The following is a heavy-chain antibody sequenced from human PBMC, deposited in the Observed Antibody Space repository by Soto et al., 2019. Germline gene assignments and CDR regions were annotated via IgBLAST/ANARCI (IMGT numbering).Heavy chain of an antibody. CDR3: ASISTAAGDYYYYYGMDV. J-gene: IGHJ6*02. CDR1: GGTFSSYA. Sequence: SVKVSCKASGGTFSSYAISWVRQAPGQGLEWMGGIIPIFGTANYAQKFQGRVTITADESTSTAYMELSSLRSEDTAVYYCASISTAAGDYYYYYGMDVWGQGTTVTVSS. D-gene: IGHD6-13*01. V-gene: IGHV1-69*13. CDR2: IIPIFGTA.